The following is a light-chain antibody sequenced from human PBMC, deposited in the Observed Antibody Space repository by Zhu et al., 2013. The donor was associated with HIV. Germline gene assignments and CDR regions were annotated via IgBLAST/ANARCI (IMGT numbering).Light chain of an antibody. CDR1: QGISTY. J-gene: IGKJ3*01. CDR2: AAS. CDR3: QHVNNNAA. V-gene: IGKV1-9*01. Sequence: DIQLTQSPSFLSASVGDRVRITCRASQGISTYLAWYQQKPGKAPNLLVYAASTTQSGVPSRFGGRGSGTEFTLTIDSLQPEDFATYYCQHVNNNAAFGPGTNLDV.